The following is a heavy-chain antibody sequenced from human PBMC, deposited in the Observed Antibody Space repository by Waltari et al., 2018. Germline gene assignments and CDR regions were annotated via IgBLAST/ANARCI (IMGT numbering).Heavy chain of an antibody. CDR1: GFTFSSYW. CDR2: SNADGNRP. CDR3: ARARWLDY. J-gene: IGHJ4*02. Sequence: DVQLVESGGGLAQPGGSLRLSCAASGFTFSSYWMYWVRQVPGKGLMWVSKSNADGNRPNYADSVRGRFTISRDNAKDTLYLQMNSLRVEDTGVYYCARARWLDYWGQGTLVTVSS. V-gene: IGHV3-74*01. D-gene: IGHD2-15*01.